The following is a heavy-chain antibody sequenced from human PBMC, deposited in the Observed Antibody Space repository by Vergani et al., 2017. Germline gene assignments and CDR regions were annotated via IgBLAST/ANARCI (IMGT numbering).Heavy chain of an antibody. D-gene: IGHD3-10*01. CDR1: GFTFSSYA. V-gene: IGHV3-23*01. CDR3: AKDQGGGWFGESDPFDY. Sequence: EVQLLESGGGLVQPGGSPRLSCAASGFTFSSYAMSWVRQAPGKGLEWVSAISGSGGSTYYADSVKGRFTISRDNSKNTLYLQMNSLRAEDTAVYYCAKDQGGGWFGESDPFDYWGQGTLVTVSS. J-gene: IGHJ4*02. CDR2: ISGSGGST.